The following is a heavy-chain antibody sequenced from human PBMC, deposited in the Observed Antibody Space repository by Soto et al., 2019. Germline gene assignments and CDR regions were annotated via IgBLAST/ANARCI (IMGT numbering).Heavy chain of an antibody. D-gene: IGHD1-26*01. Sequence: PSETLSLTCIVSGGSISSYYWSWIRQPPGKGLEWIGYIYNSGSTNYNPSLKSRVTISVDTSMNQFSLKLSSVTAADTAVYYCARRSGAWGWNYFDYWGQGTLVTVSS. CDR2: IYNSGST. CDR3: ARRSGAWGWNYFDY. J-gene: IGHJ4*02. CDR1: GGSISSYY. V-gene: IGHV4-59*08.